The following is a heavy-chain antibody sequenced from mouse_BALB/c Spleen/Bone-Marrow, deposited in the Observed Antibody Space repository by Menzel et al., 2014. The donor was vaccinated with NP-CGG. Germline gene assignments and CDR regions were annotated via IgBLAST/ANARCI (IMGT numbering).Heavy chain of an antibody. D-gene: IGHD3-2*01. CDR2: INPSTGYT. V-gene: IGHV1-7*01. Sequence: VQLQQSGAERAKPGASVKMSCKASGYTFTSYWMHWVKQRPGQGLEWIGYINPSTGYTEYSQKFKDKATLTADKSSSTAYMQLSSLTSEDSAVYYCVRSTGAMDYWGQGTSVTVSS. CDR1: GYTFTSYW. CDR3: VRSTGAMDY. J-gene: IGHJ4*01.